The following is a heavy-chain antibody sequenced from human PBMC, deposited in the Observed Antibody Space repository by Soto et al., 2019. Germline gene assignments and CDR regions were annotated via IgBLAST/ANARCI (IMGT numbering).Heavy chain of an antibody. CDR2: INPNSGGT. CDR1: GYTFTCYY. CDR3: ARDSAARIFDY. Sequence: ASVKVSCKASGYTFTCYYMHWVRQAPGQGLEWMGWINPNSGGTNYAQKFQGWVTMTRDTSISTAYMELSRLRSDDTAVYYCARDSAARIFDYWGQGTLVTVSS. J-gene: IGHJ4*02. V-gene: IGHV1-2*04. D-gene: IGHD6-6*01.